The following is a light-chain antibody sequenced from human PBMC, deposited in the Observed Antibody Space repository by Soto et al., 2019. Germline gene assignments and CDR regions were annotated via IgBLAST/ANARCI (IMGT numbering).Light chain of an antibody. Sequence: QSALTQPHSASGSPGQSVTISCTGTSSDVGDYNYVSWYQQHPGKAPKLMIYEVSKRPSGVPDRFSGSKSGNTASLTVSGLQAEDEADYYCSSYAGSNNWVFGGGTQLTVL. J-gene: IGLJ3*02. V-gene: IGLV2-8*01. CDR3: SSYAGSNNWV. CDR2: EVS. CDR1: SSDVGDYNY.